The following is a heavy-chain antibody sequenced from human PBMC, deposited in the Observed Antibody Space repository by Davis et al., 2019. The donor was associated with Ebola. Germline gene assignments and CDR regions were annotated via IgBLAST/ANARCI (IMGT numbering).Heavy chain of an antibody. J-gene: IGHJ6*02. V-gene: IGHV5-51*01. Sequence: PGGSLRLSCKGSGYSFTSYWIGWVRQMPGTVLHSMGIIYPGDSDTRYSPSFQGQVTISADKSISTAYLQWSSLKASDTAMYYCARMRRDNSRSQNYYYYGMDVWGQGTTVTVSS. D-gene: IGHD4-11*01. CDR2: IYPGDSDT. CDR3: ARMRRDNSRSQNYYYYGMDV. CDR1: GYSFTSYW.